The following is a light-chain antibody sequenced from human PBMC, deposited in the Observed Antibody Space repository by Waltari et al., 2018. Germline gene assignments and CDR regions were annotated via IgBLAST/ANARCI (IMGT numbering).Light chain of an antibody. J-gene: IGKJ3*01. CDR2: ATF. CDR3: QQSYRIPPT. Sequence: DIQMTQTPSSLSASVGDRVTITCRASKTINKYLNWYQQKPGEAPKLLIFATFNLQSGVPARFRGGGSGTDYTLTISSLQPEDFATYYCQQSYRIPPTFGPGTKVDIK. CDR1: KTINKY. V-gene: IGKV1-39*01.